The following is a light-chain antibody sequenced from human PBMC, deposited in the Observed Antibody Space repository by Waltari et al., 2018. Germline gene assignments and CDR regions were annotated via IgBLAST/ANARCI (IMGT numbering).Light chain of an antibody. V-gene: IGKV1-9*01. CDR3: QQFNASPRT. CDR1: QGVNVY. CDR2: AAS. J-gene: IGKJ1*01. Sequence: IQLTQSPSSLSASVGDRVTITCRASQGVNVYLAWYQQKPGKAPKLLIYAASTLQSGVSSGVSGSGSGTDFTLTINSLQPEDIATYYCQQFNASPRTFGQGTNVEIK.